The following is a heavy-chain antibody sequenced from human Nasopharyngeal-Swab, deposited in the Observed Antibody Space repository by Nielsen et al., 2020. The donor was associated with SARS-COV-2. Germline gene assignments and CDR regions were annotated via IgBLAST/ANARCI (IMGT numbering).Heavy chain of an antibody. CDR3: ARVEDNFGDYIDY. V-gene: IGHV3-11*06. Sequence: GGSLRLSCAASGFSSSDYYMSWIRQAPGKGLEWVAYISSDRSIYTFYADSVKGRFTISRDTAKNSLSLQMGSLRVEDTAVYFCARVEDNFGDYIDYWGQGTLVAVSS. CDR2: ISSDRSIYT. D-gene: IGHD4-17*01. J-gene: IGHJ4*02. CDR1: GFSSSDYY.